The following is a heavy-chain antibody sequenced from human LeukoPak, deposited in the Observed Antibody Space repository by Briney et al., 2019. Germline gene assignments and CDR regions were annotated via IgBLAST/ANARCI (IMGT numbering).Heavy chain of an antibody. Sequence: GGSLRLSCAASGFTFSSYGMHWVRQAPGKGLEWVAVISYDGSNKYYADSAKGRFTISRDNSKNTLYLQMNSLRAEDTAVYYCAKQGITGTGGYFDYWGQGTLVTVSS. CDR3: AKQGITGTGGYFDY. J-gene: IGHJ4*02. CDR1: GFTFSSYG. V-gene: IGHV3-30*18. D-gene: IGHD1-20*01. CDR2: ISYDGSNK.